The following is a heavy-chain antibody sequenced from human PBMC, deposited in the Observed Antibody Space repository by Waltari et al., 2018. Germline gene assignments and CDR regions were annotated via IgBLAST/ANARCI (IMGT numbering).Heavy chain of an antibody. J-gene: IGHJ4*02. CDR2: IYYSGST. CDR3: ARESHEFDY. V-gene: IGHV4-59*01. Sequence: QVQLQESGPGLVKPSETLSLTCTVSGGSISSYYWSWIRQPPGKGLEWIGYIYYSGSTNYNPSLKSRVTISVDTSKNQFSLKRSSVTAADTAVYYCARESHEFDYWGQGTLVTVAS. CDR1: GGSISSYY.